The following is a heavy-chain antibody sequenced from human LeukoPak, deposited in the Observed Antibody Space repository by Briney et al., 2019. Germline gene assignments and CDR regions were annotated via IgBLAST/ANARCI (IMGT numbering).Heavy chain of an antibody. CDR3: ARAGPPQVEMATIYAYYFDY. V-gene: IGHV4-34*01. Sequence: SETLSLTCAVYGGSFSGYYWSWIRQPPGKGLGWIGEINHSGSTNYNPSLKSRVTISVDTSKNQFSLKLSSVTAADTAVYYCARAGPPQVEMATIYAYYFDYWGQGTLVTVSS. CDR1: GGSFSGYY. D-gene: IGHD5-24*01. J-gene: IGHJ4*02. CDR2: INHSGST.